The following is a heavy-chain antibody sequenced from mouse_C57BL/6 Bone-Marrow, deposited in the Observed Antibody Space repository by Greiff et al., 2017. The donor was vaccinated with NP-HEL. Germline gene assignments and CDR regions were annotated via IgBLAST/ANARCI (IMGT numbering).Heavy chain of an antibody. V-gene: IGHV1-82*01. CDR2: IYPGDGDT. CDR1: GYAFSSSW. CDR3: ARPLTGRAY. D-gene: IGHD4-1*01. J-gene: IGHJ3*01. Sequence: QVTLKESGPELVKPGASVKISCKASGYAFSSSWMNWVKQRPGKGLEWIGRIYPGDGDTNYNGKFKGKATLTADKSSSTAYMQLSSLTSEDSAVYFCARPLTGRAYWGQGTLVTVSA.